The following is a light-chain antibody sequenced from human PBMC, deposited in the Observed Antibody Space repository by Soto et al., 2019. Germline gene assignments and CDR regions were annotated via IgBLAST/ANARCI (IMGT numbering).Light chain of an antibody. Sequence: EIVLTQSPGTLSLSPGERATLSCRASQSVSSSYLAWYQQKPGQAPRLLIYGSSSSATGIPDRFSGSGSGTYFTLTISRLDAEDFAVYYWQQYDRPPLTFGGGTKVEIK. CDR2: GSS. CDR3: QQYDRPPLT. V-gene: IGKV3-20*01. CDR1: QSVSSSY. J-gene: IGKJ4*01.